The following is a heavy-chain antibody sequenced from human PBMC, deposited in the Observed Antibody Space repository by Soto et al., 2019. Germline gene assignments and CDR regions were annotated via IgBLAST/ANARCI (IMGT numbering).Heavy chain of an antibody. J-gene: IGHJ6*03. CDR1: GFTFSSYW. V-gene: IGHV3-7*01. CDR2: IKQDGSEK. D-gene: IGHD6-13*01. Sequence: GGSLRLSCAASGFTFSSYWMSWVRQAPGKGLEWVANIKQDGSEKYYVDSVKGRFTISRDNAKNSLYLQMNSLRAEDTAVYYCARDRGQSWQWGIGYYYYYMDVWGKGTTVTVSS. CDR3: ARDRGQSWQWGIGYYYYYMDV.